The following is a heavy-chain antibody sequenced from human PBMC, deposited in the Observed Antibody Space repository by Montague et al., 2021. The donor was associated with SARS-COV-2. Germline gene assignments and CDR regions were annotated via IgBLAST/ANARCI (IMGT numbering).Heavy chain of an antibody. V-gene: IGHV3-30*18. CDR3: AKDPDYYDSSGYF. J-gene: IGHJ4*02. D-gene: IGHD3-22*01. CDR1: GFTFSSYG. CDR2: ISYDGSNK. Sequence: SLRLSCAASGFTFSSYGMHWVRQAPGKGLEWVAVISYDGSNKYYADSVEGRFTISRDNSKNTLYLQMNSLRAEDTAVYYCAKDPDYYDSSGYFWGQGTLVTVSS.